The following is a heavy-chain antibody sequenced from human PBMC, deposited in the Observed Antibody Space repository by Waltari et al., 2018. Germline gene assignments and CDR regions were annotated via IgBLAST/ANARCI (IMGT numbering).Heavy chain of an antibody. CDR2: MTASGLM. J-gene: IGHJ6*02. D-gene: IGHD6-6*01. V-gene: IGHV3-23*01. Sequence: EMQLLESGGALVQPGGSLRLSCAASGFPFSTYTMNWVRQAPGQGLEWVAVMTASGLMDYGDCVKGRFIISRDNSKNTLYLEMYRLRVEDTARYYCAKDEGARLAPTFGMDAWGQGTTVIVS. CDR3: AKDEGARLAPTFGMDA. CDR1: GFPFSTYT.